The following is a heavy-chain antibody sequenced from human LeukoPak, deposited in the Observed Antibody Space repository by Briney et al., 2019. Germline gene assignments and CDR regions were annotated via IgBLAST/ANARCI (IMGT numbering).Heavy chain of an antibody. CDR2: IYYSGST. CDR3: ARGPYCGAGGCYSRWFDP. CDR1: GGSISSYY. D-gene: IGHD2-15*01. Sequence: PSETLSLTCTVSGGSISSYYWSWIRQPPGKGLEWIGYIYYSGSTNYNPSLKSRATISVDTSKNQFSLKLSSVTAADTAVYYCARGPYCGAGGCYSRWFDPWGQGTLVTVSS. J-gene: IGHJ5*02. V-gene: IGHV4-59*01.